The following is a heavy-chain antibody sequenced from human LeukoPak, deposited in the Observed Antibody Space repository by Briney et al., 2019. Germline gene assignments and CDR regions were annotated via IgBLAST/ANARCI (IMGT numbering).Heavy chain of an antibody. D-gene: IGHD2-2*01. CDR1: GYTFTGYY. CDR3: ARAHQMLFNWFDP. CDR2: INLNSGGT. Sequence: ASVKVSCKASGYTFTGYYMHWVRQAHGQGLEWMGWINLNSGGTNYAQKFQGGVTMTRDTSISTAYMELSRLRSDDTAVYYCARAHQMLFNWFDPWGQGTLVTVSS. V-gene: IGHV1-2*02. J-gene: IGHJ5*02.